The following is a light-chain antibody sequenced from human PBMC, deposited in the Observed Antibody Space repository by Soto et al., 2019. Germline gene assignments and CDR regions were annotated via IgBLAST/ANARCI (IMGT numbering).Light chain of an antibody. CDR1: QSISSW. CDR2: KAS. J-gene: IGKJ1*01. CDR3: QQYNSYWT. V-gene: IGKV1-5*03. Sequence: DIQMTQSPSTLSASVGDRVTITCRASQSISSWLAWYQQKPGKAPKLLIYKASTLERGVPSRFSGSGSETEFSLTISSLQPDDFATYYCQQYNSYWTFGQGTKVDIK.